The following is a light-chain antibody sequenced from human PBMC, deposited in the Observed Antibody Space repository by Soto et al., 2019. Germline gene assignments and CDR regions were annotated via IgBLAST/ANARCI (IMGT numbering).Light chain of an antibody. CDR3: QKYNSAPHT. J-gene: IGKJ2*01. CDR1: QGISNY. V-gene: IGKV1-27*01. Sequence: DIPMTQSPSSLSASVGDRVTITCRASQGISNYLASHQQNPGKVPKLLIYTASTFQSGVPSRFSGSGSGTDFTLTISSLQAEDVATYYCQKYNSAPHTFGQGTKLEIK. CDR2: TAS.